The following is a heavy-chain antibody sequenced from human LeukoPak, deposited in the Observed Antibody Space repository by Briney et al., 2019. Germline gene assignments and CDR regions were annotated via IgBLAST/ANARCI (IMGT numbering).Heavy chain of an antibody. CDR2: INHSVIT. CDR1: GGSFSGYY. Sequence: PSETLSLTCAVYGGSFSGYYWRWIRQPPGKGVEWMGEINHSVITNYNPSLKSRVPISVAPSKNQFSLQLSSVTAADTAVYYCARGGVVVPAAMRYYYYMDVWGKGTTVTVSS. J-gene: IGHJ6*03. V-gene: IGHV4-34*01. CDR3: ARGGVVVPAAMRYYYYMDV. D-gene: IGHD2-2*01.